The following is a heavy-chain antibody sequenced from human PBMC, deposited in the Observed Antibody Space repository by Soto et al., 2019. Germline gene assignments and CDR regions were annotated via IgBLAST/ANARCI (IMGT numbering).Heavy chain of an antibody. CDR3: ARTNIRGYSGNDSTPSGGRTYYYYYGMDV. CDR2: INPSGGST. D-gene: IGHD5-12*01. CDR1: GYTFTSYY. Sequence: ASVKVSCKASGYTFTSYYMHWVRQAPGQGLEWMGIINPSGGSTSYAQKFQGRVTMTRDTSTSTVYMELSSLRSEDTAVYYCARTNIRGYSGNDSTPSGGRTYYYYYGMDVWGQGTTVTVSS. V-gene: IGHV1-46*01. J-gene: IGHJ6*02.